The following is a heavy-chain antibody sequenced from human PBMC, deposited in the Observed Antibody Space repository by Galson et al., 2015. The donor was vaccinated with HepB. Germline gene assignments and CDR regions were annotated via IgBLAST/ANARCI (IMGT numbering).Heavy chain of an antibody. Sequence: SLRLSCAASGFTFSSYGMHWVRQAPGKGLEWVAVIWYDGSNKYYADSVKGRFTISRDNSKNTLYLQMNSLRAEDTAVYYCARDHIRLVRAHAFDIWGQGTMVTVSS. D-gene: IGHD6-19*01. V-gene: IGHV3-33*01. CDR3: ARDHIRLVRAHAFDI. CDR2: IWYDGSNK. CDR1: GFTFSSYG. J-gene: IGHJ3*02.